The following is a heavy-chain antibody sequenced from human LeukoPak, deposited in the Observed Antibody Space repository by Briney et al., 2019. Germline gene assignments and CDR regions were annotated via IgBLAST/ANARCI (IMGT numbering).Heavy chain of an antibody. CDR1: GGSISGATYY. CDR2: IYTTGST. D-gene: IGHD4-11*01. CDR3: ARGSEVTQYFQH. J-gene: IGHJ1*01. V-gene: IGHV4-61*02. Sequence: SQTLSLTCTVSGGSISGATYYWSWIRQPAGKGLEWIGRIYTTGSTKYNPSLQSRVTISLDTSKSQFSLRLSSVTAADTAVYYCARGSEVTQYFQHWGQGTLVTVSS.